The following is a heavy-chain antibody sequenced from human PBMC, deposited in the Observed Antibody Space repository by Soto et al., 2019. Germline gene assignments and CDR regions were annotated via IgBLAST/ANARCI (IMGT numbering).Heavy chain of an antibody. Sequence: SETLSLTCTVSGGSISSYYWSWIRQPPGKGLEWIGYIYYSGSTNYNPSLKSRVTISVDTSKNQFSLKLSSVTAADTAVYYCASSVATGGLYYYYYYMDVWGKGTTVTVSS. V-gene: IGHV4-59*08. J-gene: IGHJ6*03. CDR3: ASSVATGGLYYYYYYMDV. D-gene: IGHD5-12*01. CDR1: GGSISSYY. CDR2: IYYSGST.